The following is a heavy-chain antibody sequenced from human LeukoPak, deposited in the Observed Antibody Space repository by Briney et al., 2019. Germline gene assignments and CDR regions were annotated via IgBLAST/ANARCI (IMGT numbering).Heavy chain of an antibody. D-gene: IGHD3-3*02. J-gene: IGHJ4*02. CDR2: ITPKSGDT. CDR1: GYTFSDFY. CDR3: ARVRLADERAWAY. Sequence: ASVKVPCKASGYTFSDFYIHWVRQAPGQGLEYVGWITPKSGDTYSPQRFQGRATMTRDASISTAYMELSSLRSDDTAVYFCARVRLADERAWAYWGQGTLVTVSS. V-gene: IGHV1-2*02.